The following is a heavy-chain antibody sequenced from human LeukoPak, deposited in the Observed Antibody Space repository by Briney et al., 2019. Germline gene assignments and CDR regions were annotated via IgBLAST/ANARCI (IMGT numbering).Heavy chain of an antibody. D-gene: IGHD3-3*01. J-gene: IGHJ6*02. Sequence: SVKVSCKASGGTFISYAISWVRQAPGQGLEWMGGIIPIFGTANYAQKFQGRVTITADESTSTAYMELSSLRSEDTAAYYCARGFLEWLLQFYYYYGMDVWGQGTTVTVSS. V-gene: IGHV1-69*13. CDR2: IIPIFGTA. CDR3: ARGFLEWLLQFYYYYGMDV. CDR1: GGTFISYA.